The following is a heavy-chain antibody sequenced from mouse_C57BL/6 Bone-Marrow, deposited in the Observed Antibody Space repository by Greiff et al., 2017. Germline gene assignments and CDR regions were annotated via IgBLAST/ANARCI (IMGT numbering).Heavy chain of an antibody. CDR2: INSDGGST. J-gene: IGHJ3*01. Sequence: DVMLVESGGGLVQPGESLKLSCESNEYEFPSHDMSWVRKTPEKRLELVAAINSDGGSTYYPDTMERRFIISRDNTKKTLDLQMSSLRSEDTALYYCAMQSSLLWLRQRFAYWGQGTLVTVSA. V-gene: IGHV5-2*01. D-gene: IGHD2-2*01. CDR1: EYEFPSHD. CDR3: AMQSSLLWLRQRFAY.